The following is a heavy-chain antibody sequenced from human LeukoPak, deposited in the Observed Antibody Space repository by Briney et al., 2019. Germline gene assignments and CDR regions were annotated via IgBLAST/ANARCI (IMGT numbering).Heavy chain of an antibody. V-gene: IGHV3-23*01. CDR2: ISASDGST. D-gene: IGHD6-19*01. CDR3: AKGLGIAVAGYTIYYFDY. J-gene: IGHJ4*02. CDR1: GFTFSNYA. Sequence: PGGSLRLSCAASGFTFSNYAMTWVRQAPGKGLEWVSGISASDGSTYYADSVKGRFTISRDNSKNTLYLQMNSLRAEDTAVYYCAKGLGIAVAGYTIYYFDYWGQGTLVTVSS.